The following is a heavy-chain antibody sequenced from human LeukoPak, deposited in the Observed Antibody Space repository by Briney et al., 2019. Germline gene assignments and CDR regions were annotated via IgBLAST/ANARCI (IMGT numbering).Heavy chain of an antibody. CDR1: GYSFTSYW. V-gene: IGHV5-51*01. CDR3: ARHRGAAAGTGYMDV. Sequence: GESLKISCKGSGYSFTSYWIGWVRQMPGKGLEWMGIIYPGDSDTRYSPSFQGQVTISADKSISTAYLQWSGLKASDTAMYYCARHRGAAAGTGYMDVWGKGTTVAVSS. D-gene: IGHD6-13*01. CDR2: IYPGDSDT. J-gene: IGHJ6*03.